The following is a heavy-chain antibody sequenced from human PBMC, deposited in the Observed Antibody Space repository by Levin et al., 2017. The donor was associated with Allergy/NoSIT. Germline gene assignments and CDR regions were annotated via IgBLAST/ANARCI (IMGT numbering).Heavy chain of an antibody. CDR1: GFTFSTYA. D-gene: IGHD3-10*01. CDR3: ARDGGSGSYGLDY. J-gene: IGHJ4*02. CDR2: ISSNGGST. Sequence: ASVKVSCAASGFTFSTYAMHWVRQAPGKGLEYVSAISSNGGSTYYANSVKGRFTISRDNSDNTLYLQMGSLRAEDMAVYYCARDGGSGSYGLDYWGQGTLVTVSS. V-gene: IGHV3-64*01.